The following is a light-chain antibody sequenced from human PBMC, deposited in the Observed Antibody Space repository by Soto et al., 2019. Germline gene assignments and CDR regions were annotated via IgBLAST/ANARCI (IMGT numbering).Light chain of an antibody. CDR3: QQYGSLPWT. V-gene: IGKV3-20*01. Sequence: EIVLTQSPGTLSLSPGGRATLSCRASQSVSSSYLAWYQQKPGQAPRLLIYGASSRATGIPDRFSGSGSGTDFTLTISRLEPEDFAVYYCQQYGSLPWTFGQGTKVDIK. CDR1: QSVSSSY. CDR2: GAS. J-gene: IGKJ1*01.